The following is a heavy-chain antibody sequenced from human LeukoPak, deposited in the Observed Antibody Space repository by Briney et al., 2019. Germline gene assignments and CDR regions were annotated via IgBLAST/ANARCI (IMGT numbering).Heavy chain of an antibody. CDR1: GFTFSSYG. Sequence: GSLRLSCAASGFTFSSYGMHWVRQAPGKGLEWVAVISYDGSNKYYADSVKGRFTISRDNSKNTLYLQMNSLRAEDTAVYYCAKSSGRVIAAAPTGYWGQGTLVTVSS. D-gene: IGHD6-13*01. CDR3: AKSSGRVIAAAPTGY. V-gene: IGHV3-30*18. CDR2: ISYDGSNK. J-gene: IGHJ4*02.